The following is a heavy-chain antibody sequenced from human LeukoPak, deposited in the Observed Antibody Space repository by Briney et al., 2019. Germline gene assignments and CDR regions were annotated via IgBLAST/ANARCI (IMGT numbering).Heavy chain of an antibody. CDR3: AREITYQHSSAYDY. CDR1: GFTFSSYW. D-gene: IGHD3-22*01. CDR2: IKQDGSEK. V-gene: IGHV3-7*01. J-gene: IGHJ4*02. Sequence: QPGGSLRLSCAASGFTFSSYWMSWVRQAPGKGLGWVANIKQDGSEKYYVDSVKGRFTISRDDAKNSLYLEMNSLRAEDTALYFCAREITYQHSSAYDYWGQGTRVTVSS.